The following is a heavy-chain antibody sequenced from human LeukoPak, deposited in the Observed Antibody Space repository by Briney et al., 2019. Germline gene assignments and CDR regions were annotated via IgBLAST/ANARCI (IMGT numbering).Heavy chain of an antibody. CDR2: ISYDGSNK. V-gene: IGHV3-30*03. D-gene: IGHD6-19*01. CDR3: ARWYSSGWYSDY. J-gene: IGHJ4*02. CDR1: GFSFSSYG. Sequence: GGSLRLSCAASGFSFSSYGIHWVRQAPGKGLEWVAVISYDGSNKYYADSVKGRFTISRDNAKNTVYLQMNSLRAEDTAVYYCARWYSSGWYSDYWGQGTLVTVSS.